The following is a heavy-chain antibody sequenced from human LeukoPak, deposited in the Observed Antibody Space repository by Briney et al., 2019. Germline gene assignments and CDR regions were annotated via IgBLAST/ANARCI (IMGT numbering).Heavy chain of an antibody. Sequence: PGGSLRLSCAASGFTVSNIYMSWVRQAPGTGLEWVSIIHSGGITHYADSVKGRFTISRDNSKNTLYLQMNSLRAEDTAVYYCARGNMVRGTDWGQGTLVIVSS. V-gene: IGHV3-66*01. D-gene: IGHD3-10*01. J-gene: IGHJ4*02. CDR3: ARGNMVRGTD. CDR1: GFTVSNIY. CDR2: IHSGGIT.